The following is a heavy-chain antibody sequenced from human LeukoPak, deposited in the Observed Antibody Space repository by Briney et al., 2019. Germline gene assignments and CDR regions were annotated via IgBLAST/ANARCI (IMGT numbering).Heavy chain of an antibody. CDR2: IYTSGST. Sequence: PSETLSPTCTVSGISPSSYYWSWIRQPAGPGLKWIGRIYTSGSTNYNPSLKSRVTISVDKSKNQLSLKLSSVTAADTAVYYCARYDYYDSSGLPLDAFDIWGQGTMVTVSS. CDR3: ARYDYYDSSGLPLDAFDI. V-gene: IGHV4-4*07. J-gene: IGHJ3*02. CDR1: GISPSSYY. D-gene: IGHD3-22*01.